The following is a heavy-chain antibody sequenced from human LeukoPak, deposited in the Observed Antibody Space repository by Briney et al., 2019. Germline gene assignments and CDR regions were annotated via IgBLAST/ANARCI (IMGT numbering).Heavy chain of an antibody. CDR1: GFTFSTYA. CDR2: ISDSSGHT. J-gene: IGHJ4*02. V-gene: IGHV3-23*01. Sequence: PGGSLRLSCAPSGFTFSTYAMSWVRQAPGKGLEWVSSISDSSGHTYYADSVTGRFTISRDNSKNTVFLQMNSLRAEDTAIYYCAKDGVWQSYYFDYWGQGTLVSVSS. D-gene: IGHD6-19*01. CDR3: AKDGVWQSYYFDY.